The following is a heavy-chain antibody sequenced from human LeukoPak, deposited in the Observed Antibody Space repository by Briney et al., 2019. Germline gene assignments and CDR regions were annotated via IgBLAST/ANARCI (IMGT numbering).Heavy chain of an antibody. CDR3: ARDVWGGQPLPAHFDY. CDR2: IIPIFGTA. V-gene: IGHV1-69*05. D-gene: IGHD3-16*01. Sequence: ASVKVSCKASGGTFSSYAISWVRQAPGQGLEWMGRIIPIFGTANYAQKFQGRVTITTDESTSTAYMELSSLRSEDTAVYYCARDVWGGQPLPAHFDYWGQGTLVTVSS. CDR1: GGTFSSYA. J-gene: IGHJ4*02.